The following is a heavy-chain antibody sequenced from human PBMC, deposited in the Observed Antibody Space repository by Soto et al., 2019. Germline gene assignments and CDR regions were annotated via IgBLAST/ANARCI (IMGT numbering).Heavy chain of an antibody. CDR1: XXXFSXXX. Sequence: GGSLRLSCXASXXXFSXXXXXXXXQAPGKGLEWVAVISYDGNNKSYADSVKGRLTISRDNSKNTLFLQMNSLRPEDTAVYYCARDSAPFAAPIDYWGQGTLVTVSS. V-gene: IGHV3-30-3*01. CDR3: ARDSAPFAAPIDY. D-gene: IGHD6-6*01. CDR2: ISYDGNNK. J-gene: IGHJ4*02.